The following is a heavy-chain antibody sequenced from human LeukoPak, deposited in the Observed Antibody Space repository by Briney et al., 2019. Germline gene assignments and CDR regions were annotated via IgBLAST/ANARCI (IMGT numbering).Heavy chain of an antibody. J-gene: IGHJ6*02. CDR3: ARDRDFDCSGGSCYYYYGMDV. CDR1: GGSISSYY. Sequence: SETLSLTCTVSGGSISSYYWSWIRQPPGKGLEWIGYIYYSGSTNYNPSLKSRVTISVDTSKNQFSLKLSSVTAADTAVYYCARDRDFDCSGGSCYYYYGMDVWGQGTTVTVSS. CDR2: IYYSGST. D-gene: IGHD2-15*01. V-gene: IGHV4-59*01.